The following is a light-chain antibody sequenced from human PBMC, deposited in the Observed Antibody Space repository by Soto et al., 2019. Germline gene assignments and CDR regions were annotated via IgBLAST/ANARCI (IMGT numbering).Light chain of an antibody. CDR1: STDVGGSSS. V-gene: IGLV2-11*01. CDR2: DVT. CDR3: CSYAGKYIWV. J-gene: IGLJ3*02. Sequence: QSALTQPRSVSGSPGQSVTISCTGTSTDVGGSSSVSWFQQHAGKVPNLMIFDVTKRPSGVPDRFSGSKSGNTASLTISVLQAEYEADYYCCSYAGKYIWVFGGGTKLTVL.